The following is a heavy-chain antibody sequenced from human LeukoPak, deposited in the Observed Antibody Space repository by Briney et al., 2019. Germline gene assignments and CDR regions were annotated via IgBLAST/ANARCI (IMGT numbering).Heavy chain of an antibody. V-gene: IGHV3-30*03. J-gene: IGHJ6*03. CDR1: EFSVGSNY. CDR3: ARGPSITMVRGGQWYYYMDV. Sequence: GGSLRLSCAASEFSVGSNYMTWVRQAPGKGLEWVALISYDGSNKYYADSVKARFIISRDNSKNTVYLQMNSLRAEDTAVYYCARGPSITMVRGGQWYYYMDVWGKGTTVTISS. D-gene: IGHD3-10*01. CDR2: ISYDGSNK.